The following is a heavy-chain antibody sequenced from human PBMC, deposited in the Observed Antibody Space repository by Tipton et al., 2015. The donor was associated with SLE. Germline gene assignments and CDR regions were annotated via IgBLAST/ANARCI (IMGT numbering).Heavy chain of an antibody. CDR1: GFTFTDHT. V-gene: IGHV3-21*01. CDR2: ISSSLTNI. Sequence: SLRLSCATSGFTFTDHTINWVRQAPGKGLEWVAYISSSLTNIYYADSVKGRFAISRDNAKNSLYLQMNSLRVEDTAVYFCARNGKHHVYWGQGTLVTVSS. J-gene: IGHJ4*02. CDR3: ARNGKHHVY. D-gene: IGHD1-1*01.